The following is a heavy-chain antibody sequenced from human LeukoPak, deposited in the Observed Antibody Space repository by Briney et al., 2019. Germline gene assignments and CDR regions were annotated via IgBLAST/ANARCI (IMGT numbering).Heavy chain of an antibody. J-gene: IGHJ6*02. D-gene: IGHD2-15*01. CDR3: AKGIGQSRRNGMDV. CDR1: GFTFDDYA. Sequence: GGSLRLSCAASGFTFDDYAMHWVRQAPGKGLEWVSGISWNSGSIGYADSVKGRFTISRDNAKNSLYLQMNSLRAEDTALYYCAKGIGQSRRNGMDVWGQGTTVTVSS. V-gene: IGHV3-9*01. CDR2: ISWNSGSI.